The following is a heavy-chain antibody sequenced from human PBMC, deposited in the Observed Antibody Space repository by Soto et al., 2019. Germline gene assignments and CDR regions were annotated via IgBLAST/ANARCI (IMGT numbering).Heavy chain of an antibody. CDR2: IFYSGIT. D-gene: IGHD6-25*01. V-gene: IGHV4-39*01. Sequence: QLQLQESGPGLVKPWETLSLTCTVSGGSISSRSYYWGWIRQPPGMGLEWIGSIFYSGITYYTPSLKSRVTLSVDTSHHQFSLKLTSVTAADTAVYYCARTKVPDQAAYFDYCGQATLVSVSS. CDR3: ARTKVPDQAAYFDY. J-gene: IGHJ4*01. CDR1: GGSISSRSYY.